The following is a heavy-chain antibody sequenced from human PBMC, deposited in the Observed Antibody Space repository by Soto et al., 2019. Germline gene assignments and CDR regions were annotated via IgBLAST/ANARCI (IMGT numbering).Heavy chain of an antibody. CDR1: GYTFTGYY. V-gene: IGHV1-2*04. CDR3: AKDQEAVVVAATPLFAFDI. J-gene: IGHJ3*02. CDR2: INPNSGGT. Sequence: ASVKVSCKASGYTFTGYYMHWVRQAPGQGLEWMGWINPNSGGTNYAQKFRGWVTMTRDTSISTAYMELSRLRSDDTAVYYCAKDQEAVVVAATPLFAFDIWGQGTMVTVSS. D-gene: IGHD2-15*01.